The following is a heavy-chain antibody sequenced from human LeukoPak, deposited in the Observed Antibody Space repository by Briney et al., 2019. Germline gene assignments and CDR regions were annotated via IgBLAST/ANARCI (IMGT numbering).Heavy chain of an antibody. V-gene: IGHV3-23*01. CDR3: AKSAGVATIYFDC. CDR1: GFAFGSYA. Sequence: PGGSLRLSCTASGFAFGSYAMAWVRQAPGKGLEGVAAIGSDYDRVHEDSVKGRFTISRDNSKSTLYLQMDNLGPEDTAVYFCAKSAGVATIYFDCWGQGALVTVSS. D-gene: IGHD5-12*01. CDR2: IGSDYDR. J-gene: IGHJ4*02.